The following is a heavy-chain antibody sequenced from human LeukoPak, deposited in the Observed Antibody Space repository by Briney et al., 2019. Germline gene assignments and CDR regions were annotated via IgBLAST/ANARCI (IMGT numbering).Heavy chain of an antibody. CDR3: AKDTGRRIFGVAYDAFDI. CDR1: GFTFSSYD. J-gene: IGHJ3*02. V-gene: IGHV3-30*02. Sequence: GGSLRLSCAASGFTFSSYDMHWFRQAPGKGLEWVAVTRYDGSNNYYADSVKGRFTISRDNSKNTLYLQMNSLRPEDTAVYYCAKDTGRRIFGVAYDAFDIWGQGTMVTVSS. D-gene: IGHD3-3*01. CDR2: TRYDGSNN.